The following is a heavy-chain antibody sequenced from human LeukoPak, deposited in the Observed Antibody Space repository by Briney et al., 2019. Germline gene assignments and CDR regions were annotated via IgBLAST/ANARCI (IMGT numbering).Heavy chain of an antibody. CDR3: ARDGVLRYFDDYYYYMDV. Sequence: PGGSLRLSCAASGFSFTTYWMSWVRQAPGKGLEWVAYISSSGTTIYNADSVKGRFTISRDNAKNSLFLQINSLRAEDTAVYYCARDGVLRYFDDYYYYMDVWGKGTTVSISS. CDR1: GFSFTTYW. J-gene: IGHJ6*03. V-gene: IGHV3-11*01. D-gene: IGHD3-9*01. CDR2: ISSSGTTI.